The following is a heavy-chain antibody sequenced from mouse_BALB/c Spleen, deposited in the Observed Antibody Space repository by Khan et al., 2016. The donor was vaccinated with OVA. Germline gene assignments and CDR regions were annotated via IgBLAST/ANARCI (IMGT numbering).Heavy chain of an antibody. Sequence: VQLQQSGPELVKPGASVKIPCKASGYTFTDYNMDWVKQSHGKTLEWIGEINPNNGAAFYNQKFKGKATLTVEKSSSTAYMELRSLTSEDTAVYYCARGVYGSRGAWFAYWGQGTLVTVSA. CDR3: ARGVYGSRGAWFAY. CDR1: GYTFTDYN. V-gene: IGHV1-18*01. CDR2: INPNNGAA. D-gene: IGHD1-1*01. J-gene: IGHJ3*01.